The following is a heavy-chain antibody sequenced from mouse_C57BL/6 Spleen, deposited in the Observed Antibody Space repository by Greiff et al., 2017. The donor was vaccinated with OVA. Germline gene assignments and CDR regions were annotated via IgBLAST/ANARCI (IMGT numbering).Heavy chain of an antibody. CDR2: IDPSDSYT. J-gene: IGHJ2*01. D-gene: IGHD1-1*01. Sequence: QVQLQQPGAELVMPGASVKLSCKASGYTFTSYWMHWVKQRPGQGLEWIGEIDPSDSYTNYNQKFKGKSTLTVDKSSSTAYMPLSSLTSEDSSVYYCARSFYYYGSSPFDYWGQGTTLTVSS. CDR1: GYTFTSYW. V-gene: IGHV1-69*01. CDR3: ARSFYYYGSSPFDY.